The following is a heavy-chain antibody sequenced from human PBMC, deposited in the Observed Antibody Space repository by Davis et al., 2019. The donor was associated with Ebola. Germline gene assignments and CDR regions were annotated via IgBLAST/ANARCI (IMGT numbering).Heavy chain of an antibody. Sequence: SETLSLTCTVSGGSISSYYWGWIRQPPGKGLEWIGSIYYSGSTYYNPSLKSRVTISVDTSKNQFSLKLSSVTAADTAVYYCARAGVRLRFLEWRHEFDYWGQGTLVTVSS. J-gene: IGHJ4*02. CDR3: ARAGVRLRFLEWRHEFDY. D-gene: IGHD3-3*01. CDR1: GGSISSYY. V-gene: IGHV4-39*01. CDR2: IYYSGST.